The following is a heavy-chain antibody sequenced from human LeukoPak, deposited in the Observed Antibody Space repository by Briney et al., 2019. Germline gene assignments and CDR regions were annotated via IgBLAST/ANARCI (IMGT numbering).Heavy chain of an antibody. CDR1: GYTFTSYY. CDR2: INPIGGST. D-gene: IGHD4-23*01. CDR3: ARGSGYGGFSYYYYGMDV. J-gene: IGHJ6*02. V-gene: IGHV1-46*01. Sequence: ASVKVSCKASGYTFTSYYMHWVRQAPGQGLEWMGIINPIGGSTSYAQKFQGRVTMTRDTSTSTVYMELSSLRSEDTAVYYCARGSGYGGFSYYYYGMDVWGQGTTVTVSS.